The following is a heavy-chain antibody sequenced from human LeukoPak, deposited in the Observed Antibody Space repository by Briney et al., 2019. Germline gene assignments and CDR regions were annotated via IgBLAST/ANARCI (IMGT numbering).Heavy chain of an antibody. CDR2: INSDGYSL. Sequence: PGGSLRLSCAASGFTLSSYWMHWVRQAPGKGLVWVSRINSDGYSLSYADSVKGRFTISRDNAKNTLYLQMNSLRAEDTAVYYCARLGYSSSWYYFDYWGQGSLVTVSS. J-gene: IGHJ4*02. CDR3: ARLGYSSSWYYFDY. V-gene: IGHV3-74*01. D-gene: IGHD6-13*01. CDR1: GFTLSSYW.